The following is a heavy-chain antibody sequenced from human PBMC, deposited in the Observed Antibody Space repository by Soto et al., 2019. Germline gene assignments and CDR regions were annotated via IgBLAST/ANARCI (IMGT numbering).Heavy chain of an antibody. J-gene: IGHJ4*02. Sequence: PSETLSLTCAVYGGSFSGYYWSWTRQPPGKGLEWIGEINHSGSTNYNPSLKSRVTISVDTSKNQFSLKLSSVTAADTAVYYCARGSKRNTIFGVVKAPQFDYWGQGTLVTVSS. CDR3: ARGSKRNTIFGVVKAPQFDY. D-gene: IGHD3-3*01. V-gene: IGHV4-34*01. CDR2: INHSGST. CDR1: GGSFSGYY.